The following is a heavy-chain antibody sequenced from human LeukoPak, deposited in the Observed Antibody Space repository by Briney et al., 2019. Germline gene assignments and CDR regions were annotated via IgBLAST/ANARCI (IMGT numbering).Heavy chain of an antibody. J-gene: IGHJ4*02. Sequence: GGSLRLSCAASGFTFSSYSMSWVRQAPGKGLEWVSYISSSSSTIYYADSVKGRFTISRDNAKNSLYLQMISLRAEDTAVYYCARELGSYSSSSQGDYWGQGTLVTVSS. CDR3: ARELGSYSSSSQGDY. CDR1: GFTFSSYS. CDR2: ISSSSSTI. V-gene: IGHV3-48*01. D-gene: IGHD6-6*01.